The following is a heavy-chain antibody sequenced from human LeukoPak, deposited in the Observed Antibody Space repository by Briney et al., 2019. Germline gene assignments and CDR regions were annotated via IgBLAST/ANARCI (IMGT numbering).Heavy chain of an antibody. J-gene: IGHJ4*02. V-gene: IGHV3-48*01. CDR2: ISSSSTI. D-gene: IGHD6-19*01. CDR1: GFTSSSYS. CDR3: AGSRWLVNFDY. Sequence: GGSLRLSCAASGFTSSSYSMSWVRQAPGKGLEWVSYISSSSTIYYAASVKGRFTISRDNTKNSLYLQRNSLRAEDTAVYYCAGSRWLVNFDYWGQGTLVTVSS.